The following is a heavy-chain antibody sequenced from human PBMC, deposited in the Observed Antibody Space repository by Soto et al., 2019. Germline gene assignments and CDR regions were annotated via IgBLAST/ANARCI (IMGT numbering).Heavy chain of an antibody. D-gene: IGHD3-3*01. V-gene: IGHV4-34*01. Sequence: SETLSLTCAVYGGSFSGYYWSWIRQPPGKGLEWIGEINHSGSTNYNPSLKSRVTISVDTSKNQFSLKLSSVTAADTAVYYCARVFVVDSSYYDFWSGKRRYYFDYWGQGTLVTVSS. CDR3: ARVFVVDSSYYDFWSGKRRYYFDY. CDR1: GGSFSGYY. J-gene: IGHJ4*02. CDR2: INHSGST.